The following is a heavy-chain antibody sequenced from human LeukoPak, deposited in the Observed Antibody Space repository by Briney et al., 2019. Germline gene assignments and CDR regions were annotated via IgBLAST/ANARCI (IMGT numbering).Heavy chain of an antibody. J-gene: IGHJ3*02. CDR3: VTDYGGSSGAFDI. Sequence: GESLRLSCTGSGFTLSSYAMNWVRRAPGQGLEWVSSISSSNSDIYYTDSVKGRFTISRDNAKNSLYLQMNSLRAEDTAVYYCVTDYGGSSGAFDIWGQGTMVTVSS. CDR1: GFTLSSYA. D-gene: IGHD4-23*01. CDR2: ISSSNSDI. V-gene: IGHV3-21*01.